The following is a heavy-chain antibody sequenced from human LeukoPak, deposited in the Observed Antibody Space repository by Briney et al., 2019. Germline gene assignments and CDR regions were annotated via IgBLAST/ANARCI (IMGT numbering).Heavy chain of an antibody. Sequence: PGRSLRLSCAASGFTFSSYGMHWVRQAPGKGLEWVAVIPYDGSNKYYADSVKGRFTISRDNSKNTLYLQMNSLRAEDTAVYYCAKPSRYYYDSSGYYPPPYGMDVWGQGTTVTVSS. J-gene: IGHJ6*02. CDR2: IPYDGSNK. V-gene: IGHV3-30*18. D-gene: IGHD3-22*01. CDR3: AKPSRYYYDSSGYYPPPYGMDV. CDR1: GFTFSSYG.